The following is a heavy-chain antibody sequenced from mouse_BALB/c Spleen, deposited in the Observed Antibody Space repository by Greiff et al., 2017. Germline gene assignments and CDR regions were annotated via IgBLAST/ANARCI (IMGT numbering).Heavy chain of an antibody. CDR2: INPDSSTI. J-gene: IGHJ1*01. CDR1: GFDFSRYW. Sequence: EVKVIESGGGLVQPGGSLKLSCAASGFDFSRYWMSWVRQAPGKGLEWIGEINPDSSTINYTPSLKDKFIISRDNAKNTLYLQMSKVRSEDTALYYCAREDYYGSSHWYFDVWGAGTTVTVSS. CDR3: AREDYYGSSHWYFDV. D-gene: IGHD1-1*01. V-gene: IGHV4-1*02.